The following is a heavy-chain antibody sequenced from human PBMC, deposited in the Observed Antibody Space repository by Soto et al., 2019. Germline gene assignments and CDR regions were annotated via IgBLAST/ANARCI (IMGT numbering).Heavy chain of an antibody. CDR1: GGSFSGYY. J-gene: IGHJ5*02. CDR3: ARGPLFDP. Sequence: TSETLSLTCAVYGGSFSGYYWSWIRQPPGKGLEWIGEINHSGSTNYNPSLKSRVTISVDTSKNQFSLKLSSVTAADTAVYYCARGPLFDPWGQGTLVTVSS. CDR2: INHSGST. V-gene: IGHV4-34*01.